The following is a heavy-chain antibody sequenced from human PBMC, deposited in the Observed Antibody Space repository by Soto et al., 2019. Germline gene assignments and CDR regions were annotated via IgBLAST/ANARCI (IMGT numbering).Heavy chain of an antibody. Sequence: SETLSLTCAVYGGSFSGYYWSWIRHPPGKKLEWIGDINYSGSTHYNPSLKSRVTISVDTSKTQFSLKLSSVTAADTAVYYCARSLRYRYSYGYNWFDPWGQGTLVTVSS. CDR1: GGSFSGYY. CDR3: ARSLRYRYSYGYNWFDP. CDR2: INYSGST. D-gene: IGHD5-18*01. J-gene: IGHJ5*02. V-gene: IGHV4-34*01.